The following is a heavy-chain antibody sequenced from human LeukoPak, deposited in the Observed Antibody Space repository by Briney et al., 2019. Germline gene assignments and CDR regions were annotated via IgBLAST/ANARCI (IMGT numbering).Heavy chain of an antibody. D-gene: IGHD3-3*01. CDR2: ISGSGGST. CDR3: AKPKTSYSAYYDFWSGYSREDAFDI. V-gene: IGHV3-23*01. CDR1: GFTFSSYA. Sequence: GGSLRLSCAASGFTFSSYAMSWVRQAPGKGLEWVSAISGSGGSTYYADSVKGRFTISRDNSKNTLYLQMNSLRAEDTAVYYCAKPKTSYSAYYDFWSGYSREDAFDIWGQGTMVTVSS. J-gene: IGHJ3*02.